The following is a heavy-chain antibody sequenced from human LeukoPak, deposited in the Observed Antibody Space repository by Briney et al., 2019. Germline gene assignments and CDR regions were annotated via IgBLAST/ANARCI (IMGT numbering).Heavy chain of an antibody. CDR1: GGSISSGGYY. Sequence: SSETLSLTCTVSGGSISSGGYYWSWIRQHPGKGLEWIGYIYYSGSTYYNPSLKSRVTISVDTSKNQFSLKLSSVTAADTAVYYCARKHFQFGELHFDYWGQGTLVTVSS. D-gene: IGHD3-10*01. V-gene: IGHV4-31*03. CDR2: IYYSGST. J-gene: IGHJ4*02. CDR3: ARKHFQFGELHFDY.